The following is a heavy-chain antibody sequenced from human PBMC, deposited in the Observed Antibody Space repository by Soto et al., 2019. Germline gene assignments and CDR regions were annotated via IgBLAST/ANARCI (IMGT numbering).Heavy chain of an antibody. J-gene: IGHJ5*02. CDR3: ARMKASVVVPTALGWFDP. Sequence: QVQLQESGPGLVKPSQTLSLTCTVSGDSISSGGYYWSWIRHHPGKGLEWIGYIYYSGTTYYNPSLKSRLTISVDTSKNEFSLKLSSVTAADTAMYYCARMKASVVVPTALGWFDPWGQGTLVTVSS. D-gene: IGHD2-2*01. V-gene: IGHV4-31*03. CDR1: GDSISSGGYY. CDR2: IYYSGTT.